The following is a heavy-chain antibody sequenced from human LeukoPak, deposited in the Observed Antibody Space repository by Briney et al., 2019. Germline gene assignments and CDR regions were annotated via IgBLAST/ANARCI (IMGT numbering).Heavy chain of an antibody. CDR3: ATGGLAAAGTGNWFNP. CDR2: VDPEDGET. CDR1: GYTFTDYY. J-gene: IGHJ5*02. V-gene: IGHV1-69-2*01. D-gene: IGHD6-13*01. Sequence: ASVKVSSKVSGYTFTDYYMHWVQQAPGKGLEWMGLVDPEDGETIYAEKFQGRVTITADTSTDTAYMELSSLRSEDTAVYYCATGGLAAAGTGNWFNPWGQGTLVTVSS.